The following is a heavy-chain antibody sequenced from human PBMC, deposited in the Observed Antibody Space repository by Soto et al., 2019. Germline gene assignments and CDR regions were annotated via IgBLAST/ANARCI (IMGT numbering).Heavy chain of an antibody. CDR1: GGSFSGYY. J-gene: IGHJ2*01. V-gene: IGHV4-34*01. D-gene: IGHD4-17*01. CDR2: INHSGST. CDR3: ARATTTVKNWYFDL. Sequence: QVQLQQWGAGLLKPSETLSLTCAVYGGSFSGYYWSWIRQPPGKGLEWIGEINHSGSTNYNPSLKSRVTISVDTSKNQFSLKLSSVTAADTAVYYCARATTTVKNWYFDLWGRGTLVTVSS.